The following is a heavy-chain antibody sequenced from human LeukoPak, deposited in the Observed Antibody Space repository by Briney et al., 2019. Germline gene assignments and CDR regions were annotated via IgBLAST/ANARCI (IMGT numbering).Heavy chain of an antibody. CDR2: IYHSGTT. CDR1: GGSFSGYY. V-gene: IGHV4-34*01. J-gene: IGHJ5*02. Sequence: SETLSLTCAVYGGSFSGYYWSWIRQPPGKGLEWIGEIYHSGTTNYNPSLKSRVTISVDKSKNQFSLNLSSVTAADTAVYYCARTYGDYVRWFDPWGQGTLVTVSS. CDR3: ARTYGDYVRWFDP. D-gene: IGHD4-17*01.